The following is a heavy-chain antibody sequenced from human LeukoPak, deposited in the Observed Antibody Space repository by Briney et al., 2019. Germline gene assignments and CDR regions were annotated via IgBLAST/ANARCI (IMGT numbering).Heavy chain of an antibody. Sequence: GGSLRLSCAASGFTFSSYVMIWVRQPPGKGLEWVSVIGTSGADIYYADSVKGRFSISRDNSKNTLSLQMSSLRVDDTAVYYCARDPNWGSGYWGQGTLVTVSS. CDR2: IGTSGADI. V-gene: IGHV3-23*01. CDR3: ARDPNWGSGY. D-gene: IGHD7-27*01. J-gene: IGHJ4*02. CDR1: GFTFSSYV.